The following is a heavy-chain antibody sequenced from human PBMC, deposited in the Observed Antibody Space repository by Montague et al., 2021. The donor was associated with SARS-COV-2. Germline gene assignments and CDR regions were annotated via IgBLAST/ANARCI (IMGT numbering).Heavy chain of an antibody. CDR1: GGSISSYY. Sequence: SETLSLTCTVTGGSISSYYWRSIRQPPGKALEWIGYIYYSGSTHYNPSLKSRVTISVDTSKNQFSLKLSSVTAADTAVYYCARGPQEYRITMIVVDYWYFDRCGRGTRVTVS. D-gene: IGHD3-22*01. V-gene: IGHV4-59*01. J-gene: IGHJ2*01. CDR3: ARGPQEYRITMIVVDYWYFDR. CDR2: IYYSGST.